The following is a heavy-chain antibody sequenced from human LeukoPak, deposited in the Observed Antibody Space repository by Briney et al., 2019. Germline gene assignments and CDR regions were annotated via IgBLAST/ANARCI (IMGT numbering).Heavy chain of an antibody. CDR1: GGSISSGSYY. Sequence: SETLSLTCTVSGGSISSGSYYWSWIRQPAGKGLEWIGRIYTSGSTNYNPSLKSRVTISVDTSKNQFSLKLSSVTAADTAVYYCARGNIVVVPAASNYGMDVWGKGTTVTVSS. CDR2: IYTSGST. J-gene: IGHJ6*04. CDR3: ARGNIVVVPAASNYGMDV. D-gene: IGHD2-2*01. V-gene: IGHV4-61*02.